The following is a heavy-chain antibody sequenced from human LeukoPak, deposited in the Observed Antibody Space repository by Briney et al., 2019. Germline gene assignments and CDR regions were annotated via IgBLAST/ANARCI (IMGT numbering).Heavy chain of an antibody. V-gene: IGHV3-74*01. CDR1: GFTFNNYA. D-gene: IGHD3-16*01. Sequence: GGSLRLSCAASGFTFNNYAMHWVRQAPGKGLVWVSRIIRDGSSINYADSVKGRFTISRDDAKNTLYLQMNSLRAEDTAVYYCARDTITSSRFFDVWGRGTLVTVSS. J-gene: IGHJ2*01. CDR3: ARDTITSSRFFDV. CDR2: IIRDGSSI.